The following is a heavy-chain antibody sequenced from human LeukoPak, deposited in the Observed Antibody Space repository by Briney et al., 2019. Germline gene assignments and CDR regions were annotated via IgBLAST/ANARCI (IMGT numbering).Heavy chain of an antibody. Sequence: SEALSLTCTVSGGSISSSSYYWGWIRQPPGKGLEWIGSIYYSGSTYYNPSLKSRVTISVDTSKNQFSLKLSSVTAADTAVYYCARHLPEGNFFDCWGQGTLVTVSS. V-gene: IGHV4-39*01. CDR1: GGSISSSSYY. J-gene: IGHJ4*02. CDR2: IYYSGST. CDR3: ARHLPEGNFFDC. D-gene: IGHD1-7*01.